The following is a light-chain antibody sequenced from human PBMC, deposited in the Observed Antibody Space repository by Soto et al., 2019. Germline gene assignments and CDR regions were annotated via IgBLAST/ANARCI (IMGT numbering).Light chain of an antibody. Sequence: EVVMTQSPATLSVSPGERATLSCRASESVSSNLAWYQQRPGQAPRLVIYGASTRATGIPARFSGSGSGTDFTLTISRLEPEDFAVYYCQQYGKWPITFGQGTRLEIK. J-gene: IGKJ5*01. V-gene: IGKV3-15*01. CDR3: QQYGKWPIT. CDR2: GAS. CDR1: ESVSSN.